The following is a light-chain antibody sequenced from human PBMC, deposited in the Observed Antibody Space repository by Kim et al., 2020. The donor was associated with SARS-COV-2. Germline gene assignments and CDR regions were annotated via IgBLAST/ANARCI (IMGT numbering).Light chain of an antibody. CDR3: HQYSAYPYT. Sequence: SASVGDRVTITCRASQGIYNNLVWFRQNPGKAPESLNYGVSTLHTGIPPRFSGSGSGTYFSLIITNLQPEDSAPYYCHQYSAYPYTFGQGTKLEI. CDR2: GVS. J-gene: IGKJ2*01. CDR1: QGIYNN. V-gene: IGKV1-16*01.